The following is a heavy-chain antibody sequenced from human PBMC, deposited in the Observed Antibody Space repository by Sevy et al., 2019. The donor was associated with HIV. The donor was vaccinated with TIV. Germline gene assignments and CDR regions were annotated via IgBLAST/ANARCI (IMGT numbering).Heavy chain of an antibody. CDR2: IYYSGST. Sequence: SETLSLTCTVSGGSISSYYWSWIRQPPGKGLEWIGYIYYSGSTNYNPSLKSRVTISVDTPKNQFSLKLGSVTAAETAVYYCASTFVGDIVGVPAAMPSYYYYYGMDVWGQGTTVTVSS. CDR1: GGSISSYY. J-gene: IGHJ6*02. V-gene: IGHV4-59*01. D-gene: IGHD2-2*01. CDR3: ASTFVGDIVGVPAAMPSYYYYYGMDV.